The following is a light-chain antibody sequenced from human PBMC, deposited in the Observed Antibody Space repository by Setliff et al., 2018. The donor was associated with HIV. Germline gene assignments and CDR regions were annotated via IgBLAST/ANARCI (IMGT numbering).Light chain of an antibody. J-gene: IGLJ1*01. V-gene: IGLV2-14*01. Sequence: QSALTQPASVSGSPGQSITISCTGTSSDLGGYNYVSWYQQHPGKAPKLMIYEVSNRPSGVSNRFSGSKSGNTASLTISGLQAGDEADYYCCSYTGSGDVFGTGTKGTVL. CDR1: SSDLGGYNY. CDR2: EVS. CDR3: CSYTGSGDV.